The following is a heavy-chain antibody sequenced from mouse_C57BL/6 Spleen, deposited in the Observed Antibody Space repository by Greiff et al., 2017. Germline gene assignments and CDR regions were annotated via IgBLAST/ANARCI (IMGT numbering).Heavy chain of an antibody. CDR1: GYSITSGYD. V-gene: IGHV3-1*01. CDR2: ISYSGST. Sequence: EVKLQESGPGMVKPSQSLSLTCTVTGYSITSGYDWHWIRHFPGNKLEWMGYISYSGSTNYNPSLKSRISITHDTSKNHFFLKLNSVTTEDTATDYCARDYDRAWFAYWGQGTLVTVSA. D-gene: IGHD2-12*01. J-gene: IGHJ3*01. CDR3: ARDYDRAWFAY.